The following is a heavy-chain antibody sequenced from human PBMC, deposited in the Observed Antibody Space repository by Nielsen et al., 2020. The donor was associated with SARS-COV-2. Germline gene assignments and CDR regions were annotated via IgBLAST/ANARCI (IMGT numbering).Heavy chain of an antibody. D-gene: IGHD1-26*01. Sequence: ASVKVSCKASGYRFTSYSVSWVRQAPGQGLEWMGWISGYNGNRYYAQKFQGRVTMTIDTFLNTAYMDLRSLRPDDTAVYYCARDVGLTHPEQFEYWGQGTLVTVSS. V-gene: IGHV1-18*01. CDR2: ISGYNGNR. J-gene: IGHJ4*02. CDR3: ARDVGLTHPEQFEY. CDR1: GYRFTSYS.